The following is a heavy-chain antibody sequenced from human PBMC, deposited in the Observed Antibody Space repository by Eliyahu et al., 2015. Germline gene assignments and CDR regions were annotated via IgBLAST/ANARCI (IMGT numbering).Heavy chain of an antibody. D-gene: IGHD6-13*01. CDR2: ISGSGGTT. Sequence: CAASGFTFSSHVMSWVRQAPGKGLEWVXAISGSGGTTYYADSVKGRFTISRDNSKNTLYVQMNSLRAEDTAVYYCAKDQLGIYCDAFDIWGQGTMVTVSS. V-gene: IGHV3-23*01. CDR1: GFTFSSHV. CDR3: AKDQLGIYCDAFDI. J-gene: IGHJ3*02.